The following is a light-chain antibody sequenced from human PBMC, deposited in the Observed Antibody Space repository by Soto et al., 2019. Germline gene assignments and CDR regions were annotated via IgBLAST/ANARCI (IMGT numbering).Light chain of an antibody. J-gene: IGKJ1*01. CDR2: DAS. CDR3: QLRSNWPPAWT. V-gene: IGKV3-11*01. Sequence: EIVLTQSPATLPLSPGERATLSCRASQSISNYLAWYQHRPGQAPRLLIYDASTMATGIPARLSGSGSGTDVTLTISSLEPEDSAVYFCQLRSNWPPAWTFGQGTKVEVK. CDR1: QSISNY.